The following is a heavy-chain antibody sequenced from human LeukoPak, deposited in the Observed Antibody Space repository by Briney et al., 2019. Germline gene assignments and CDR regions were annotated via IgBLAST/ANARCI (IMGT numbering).Heavy chain of an antibody. Sequence: GGSLRLSCAASQFTFNNNAMSWVRQAPGKGLEWVSGLSGDSSSIYYAASVKGRFTISRDNSKNMLYLQMNSLRDEDTAVYYCTRFRGSGSSTLYSFDYWGQGSLVTVAP. CDR1: QFTFNNNA. CDR2: LSGDSSSI. CDR3: TRFRGSGSSTLYSFDY. V-gene: IGHV3-23*01. D-gene: IGHD3-10*01. J-gene: IGHJ4*02.